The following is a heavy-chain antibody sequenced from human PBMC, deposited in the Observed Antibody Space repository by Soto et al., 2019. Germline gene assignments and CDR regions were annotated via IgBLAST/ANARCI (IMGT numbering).Heavy chain of an antibody. V-gene: IGHV3-21*01. CDR3: AREGVRGGYFDY. J-gene: IGHJ4*02. Sequence: EVQLVESGGGLVKPGGSLRLSCAASGFTFSSYSMNWVRQAPGKGLEWVSSINTGSGYIYYADSVKGRVTISRDNAKNSLSTQMNSLGAEETAVYYCAREGVRGGYFDYWGQGTLVTVSS. CDR2: INTGSGYI. D-gene: IGHD2-15*01. CDR1: GFTFSSYS.